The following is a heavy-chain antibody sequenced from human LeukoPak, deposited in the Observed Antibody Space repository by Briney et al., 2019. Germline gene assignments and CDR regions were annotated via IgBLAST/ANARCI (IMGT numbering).Heavy chain of an antibody. CDR3: ARDLGYCSGGSCYGDAFDI. D-gene: IGHD2-15*01. V-gene: IGHV3-21*01. J-gene: IGHJ3*02. CDR1: GFTFSSFS. CDR2: ISSSSSYI. Sequence: GGSLRLSCAASGFTFSSFSMNWVRQAPGKGLEWVSFISSSSSYIYYADSVKGRFTISRDNAKSSLYLQMNSLRAEDTAVYYCARDLGYCSGGSCYGDAFDIWGQGTMVTVSS.